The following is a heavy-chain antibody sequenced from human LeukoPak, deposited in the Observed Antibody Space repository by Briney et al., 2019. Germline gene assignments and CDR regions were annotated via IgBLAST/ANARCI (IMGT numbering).Heavy chain of an antibody. CDR3: AKSDCGSDGCKLLNY. V-gene: IGHV3-23*01. CDR1: GFAFGSEA. J-gene: IGHJ4*02. Sequence: PGGSLRLSCAVSGFAFGSEAMSWVRQSPARGLEWVASISPGGGTTYYADYVKGRFTISRDNSKNSLFVQMNSLRAEDTAVYYCAKSDCGSDGCKLLNYWGQGTLVMASS. CDR2: ISPGGGTT. D-gene: IGHD2-21*01.